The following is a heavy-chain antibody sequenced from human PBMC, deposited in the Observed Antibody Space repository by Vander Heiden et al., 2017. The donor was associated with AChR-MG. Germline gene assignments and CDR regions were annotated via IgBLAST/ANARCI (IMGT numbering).Heavy chain of an antibody. V-gene: IGHV3-48*02. Sequence: EVQLVESGGGLVQPGGSLRLSCAASGFTFSSYSMNWVRQAPGRGLEWVSYISSSSSTIYYADSVKGRFTISRDNAKNSLYLQMSSLRDEDTAVYYCATQSLLDYWGQGTLVTVPS. CDR2: ISSSSSTI. J-gene: IGHJ4*02. CDR1: GFTFSSYS. CDR3: ATQSLLDY.